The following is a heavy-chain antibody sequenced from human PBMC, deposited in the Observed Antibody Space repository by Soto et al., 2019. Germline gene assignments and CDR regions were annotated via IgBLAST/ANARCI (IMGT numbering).Heavy chain of an antibody. D-gene: IGHD6-19*01. CDR3: ARDLYPRKQWPPSSLAFDI. J-gene: IGHJ3*02. V-gene: IGHV1-18*01. CDR2: ISAYNGNT. Sequence: GASVKVSCKASGYTFTSYGISWVRQAPGQGLEWMGWISAYNGNTNYAQKLQGRVTMTTDTSTSTAYMELRSLRSDDTAVYYCARDLYPRKQWPPSSLAFDIWGQGTMVTVSS. CDR1: GYTFTSYG.